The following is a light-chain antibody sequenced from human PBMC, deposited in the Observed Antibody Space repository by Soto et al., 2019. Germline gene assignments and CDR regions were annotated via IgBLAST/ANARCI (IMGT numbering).Light chain of an antibody. CDR3: AAWDDSLSGQV. Sequence: QLVLTQPPSASGTPGQRVTISCSGSTSNIGTNSVFWYQHLPGTAPKLLIYRSNQRASGVPDRFSGSKSGTSASLAISGLRSEDEADYYCAAWDDSLSGQVFGGGTKVTVL. J-gene: IGLJ2*01. V-gene: IGLV1-47*01. CDR2: RSN. CDR1: TSNIGTNS.